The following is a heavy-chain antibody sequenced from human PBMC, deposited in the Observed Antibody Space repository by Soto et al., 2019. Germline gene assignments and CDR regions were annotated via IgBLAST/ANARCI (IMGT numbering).Heavy chain of an antibody. Sequence: GGSLRPSCAASGFTLSSYGMHWVRQAPGKGLEWVALISLDGSKEYYADSVKGRFPISRDNSKNTLYLQMNSLRGEDTAVYYCAKDRAVAGRSGAFDIWGQGTMVTVSS. D-gene: IGHD6-19*01. CDR3: AKDRAVAGRSGAFDI. CDR1: GFTLSSYG. V-gene: IGHV3-30*18. J-gene: IGHJ3*02. CDR2: ISLDGSKE.